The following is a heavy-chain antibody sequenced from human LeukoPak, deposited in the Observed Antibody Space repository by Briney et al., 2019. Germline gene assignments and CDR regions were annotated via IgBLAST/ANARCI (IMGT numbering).Heavy chain of an antibody. CDR3: AREGYGDYVGPRGAFDI. V-gene: IGHV3-7*01. CDR1: GFTFSSYW. J-gene: IGHJ3*02. CDR2: IKQDGSEK. Sequence: PGGSLRLSCAASGFTFSSYWMSWVRQAPGKGLEWVANIKQDGSEKYYVDSVKGRFTISRDNAKNSLYLQMNSLRAEDTAVYYCAREGYGDYVGPRGAFDIWGQGTMGTVSS. D-gene: IGHD4-17*01.